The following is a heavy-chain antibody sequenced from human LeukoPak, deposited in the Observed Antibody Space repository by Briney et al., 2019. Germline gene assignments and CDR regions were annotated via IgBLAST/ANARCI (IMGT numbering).Heavy chain of an antibody. CDR2: ISGSGEST. CDR1: GFTFSSYA. CDR3: AREHWDFDY. D-gene: IGHD7-27*01. V-gene: IGHV3-23*01. J-gene: IGHJ4*02. Sequence: GGSLRLSCAASGFTFSSYALTWVRQAPGKGLEWVSEISGSGESTYYGDSVKGRFTISRDNSKNTLYLQMNSLRAGDTAIYYCAREHWDFDYWGQGTLVTVSS.